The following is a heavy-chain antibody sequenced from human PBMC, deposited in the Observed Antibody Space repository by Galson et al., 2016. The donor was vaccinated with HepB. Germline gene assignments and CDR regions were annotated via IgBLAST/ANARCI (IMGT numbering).Heavy chain of an antibody. CDR2: ISYDGSNK. D-gene: IGHD3-10*01. V-gene: IGHV3-30-3*01. Sequence: SLRLSCAASGFTFSSYAMHWVRQAPGKGLEWVAVISYDGSNKYYADSVKGRFTISRDNSKNTLYLQMNSLRAEDTAVYYCARGGKRLWFGGTKGLYYGMDVWGQGTTVTVSS. J-gene: IGHJ6*02. CDR1: GFTFSSYA. CDR3: ARGGKRLWFGGTKGLYYGMDV.